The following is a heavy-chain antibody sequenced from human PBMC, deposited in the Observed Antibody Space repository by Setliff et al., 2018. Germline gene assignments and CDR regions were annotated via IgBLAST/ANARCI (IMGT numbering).Heavy chain of an antibody. CDR1: GYSFTSHY. CDR2: INIGGGSA. CDR3: ARAGMAAANRKGVFEY. D-gene: IGHD6-13*01. J-gene: IGHJ4*02. V-gene: IGHV1-46*01. Sequence: ASVKVSCKTSGYSFTSHYVHWVRQAPGQGLEWMGIINIGGGSASYAQKFQDRVTMTRDTSTSTVYIEVSSLRSEDTAVYFCARAGMAAANRKGVFEYWGQGTLVTVSS.